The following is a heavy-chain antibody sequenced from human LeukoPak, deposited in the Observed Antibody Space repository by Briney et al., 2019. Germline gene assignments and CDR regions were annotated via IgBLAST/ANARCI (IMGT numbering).Heavy chain of an antibody. J-gene: IGHJ4*02. Sequence: GGSLTLSCAASGYTFSRYAMRWVRQVSGKGLVWVSVISGSGDTTYYADSVKGRFTISRDNSKNTLFLQMNSLRAEDTAVYYCAKGVGSYKDIDYWGQGTLVTVSS. CDR3: AKGVGSYKDIDY. CDR2: ISGSGDTT. D-gene: IGHD3-10*01. V-gene: IGHV3-23*01. CDR1: GYTFSRYA.